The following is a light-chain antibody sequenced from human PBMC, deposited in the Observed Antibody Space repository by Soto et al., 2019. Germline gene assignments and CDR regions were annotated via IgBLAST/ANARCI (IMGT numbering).Light chain of an antibody. V-gene: IGLV2-23*01. CDR2: EGT. CDR1: SSDIGSYNL. J-gene: IGLJ2*01. CDR3: CSYAGSTTFVV. Sequence: QSALTQPASVSGSPGQSITISCTGTSSDIGSYNLVSWYQQHPGKAPKLMIYEGTKRPSGVSNRFSGSKSGNTASLTISGLPAEDEGGYYCCSYAGSTTFVVFGGGTKLTVL.